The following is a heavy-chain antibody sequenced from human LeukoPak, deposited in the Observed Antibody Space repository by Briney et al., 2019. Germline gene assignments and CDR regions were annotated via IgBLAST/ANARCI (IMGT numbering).Heavy chain of an antibody. J-gene: IGHJ5*02. Sequence: GRSLRLSCAASGFTFSSYGMHWVRQAPGKGLEWVAVIWYDGSNKYYADSVKGRFTISRDNSKNTLYLQMNSLRAEDTAVYYRARARFSSGYSYGSFFNWFDPWGQGTLVTVSS. CDR1: GFTFSSYG. CDR2: IWYDGSNK. D-gene: IGHD5-18*01. CDR3: ARARFSSGYSYGSFFNWFDP. V-gene: IGHV3-33*01.